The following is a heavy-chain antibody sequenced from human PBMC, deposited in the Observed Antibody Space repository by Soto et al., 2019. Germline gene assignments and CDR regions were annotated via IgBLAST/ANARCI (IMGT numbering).Heavy chain of an antibody. V-gene: IGHV3-21*01. CDR2: ISSSSSYI. CDR1: GFPFSSYS. J-gene: IGHJ6*02. CDR3: AGLGYSSSCGAP. D-gene: IGHD6-13*01. Sequence: GGSLRLSCAASGFPFSSYSKNWVRQAPGKGLEWVSSISSSSSYIYYADSVKGRFTISRDNAKNSLYLQMNSLRAEDTAVYYCAGLGYSSSCGAPWGQGTTVTVSS.